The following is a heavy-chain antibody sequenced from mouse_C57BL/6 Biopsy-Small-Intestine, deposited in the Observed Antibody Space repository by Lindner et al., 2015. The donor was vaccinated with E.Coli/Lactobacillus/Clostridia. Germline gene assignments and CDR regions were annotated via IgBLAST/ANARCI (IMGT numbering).Heavy chain of an antibody. CDR3: ARKGGYSYAMDY. J-gene: IGHJ4*01. V-gene: IGHV1-19*01. D-gene: IGHD2-3*01. Sequence: VQLQESGPVLVKPGASVKMSCKASGYTFTDYYMNWVKQSHGKSLEWIGVINPYNGGTSYNQKFKGKATLTVDKSSSTAYMELNNLTSEDSAVYYCARKGGYSYAMDYWGQGTSVTVSS. CDR1: GYTFTDYY. CDR2: INPYNGGT.